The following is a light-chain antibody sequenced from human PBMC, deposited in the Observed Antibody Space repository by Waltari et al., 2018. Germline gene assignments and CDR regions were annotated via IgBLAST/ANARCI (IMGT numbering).Light chain of an antibody. Sequence: YDLTQPLSVSVSPGQPATITCSGAVLAEKYVRWFQQKPGQAPTLILYKDTERPSGIPERFSGSSSGSTVTLTIRGALLEDEADYHCHAAADNNWFFGGGTKLTVL. CDR2: KDT. CDR1: VLAEKY. V-gene: IGLV3-27*01. CDR3: HAAADNNWF. J-gene: IGLJ2*01.